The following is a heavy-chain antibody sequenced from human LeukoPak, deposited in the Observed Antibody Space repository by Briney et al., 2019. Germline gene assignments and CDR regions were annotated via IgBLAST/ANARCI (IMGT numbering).Heavy chain of an antibody. D-gene: IGHD3-10*01. CDR2: ISAYNGNT. J-gene: IGHJ4*02. Sequence: ASVKVSCKASGYTFTSYGISWLRQAPAQGLEWMGWISAYNGNTNYAQKLQGRVTMTTDTSTSTAYMELRSLRSDDTAVYYCARYYYGSALAAGPILYWGQGTLVTVSS. V-gene: IGHV1-18*01. CDR3: ARYYYGSALAAGPILY. CDR1: GYTFTSYG.